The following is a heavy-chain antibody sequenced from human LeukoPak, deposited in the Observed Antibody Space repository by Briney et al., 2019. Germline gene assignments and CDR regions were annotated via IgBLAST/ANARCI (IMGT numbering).Heavy chain of an antibody. J-gene: IGHJ5*02. Sequence: GGSLRLSCAASGFTFSSYWMHWVRQAPGKGLVWVSRINSDGSTTNYADSVKGRFTISRDNAENTLYLQMNSLRIEDTAVYYCARRVSATRWFDPWGQGTLVTVSS. D-gene: IGHD2-15*01. CDR2: INSDGSTT. CDR3: ARRVSATRWFDP. CDR1: GFTFSSYW. V-gene: IGHV3-74*01.